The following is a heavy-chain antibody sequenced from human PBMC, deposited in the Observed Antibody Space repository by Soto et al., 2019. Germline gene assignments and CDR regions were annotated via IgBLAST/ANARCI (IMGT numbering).Heavy chain of an antibody. V-gene: IGHV6-1*01. D-gene: IGHD5-18*01. CDR3: ARLLIGEAMVTLFYGMDV. CDR1: GDSVSSNSAA. CDR2: TYYRSKWYN. Sequence: SQTLSLTCVISGDSVSSNSAAWNWIRQSPSRGLEWLGRTYYRSKWYNDYAVSVKSRITINPDTSKNQFSLQLNSVTPEDTAVYYCARLLIGEAMVTLFYGMDVWGQGTTVTVSS. J-gene: IGHJ6*02.